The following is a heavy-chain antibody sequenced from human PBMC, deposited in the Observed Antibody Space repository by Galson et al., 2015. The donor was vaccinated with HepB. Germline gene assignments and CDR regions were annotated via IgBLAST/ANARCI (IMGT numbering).Heavy chain of an antibody. CDR2: ISSSSSTI. D-gene: IGHD4-23*01. CDR3: VFLRGNDLKPLDH. Sequence: SLRLSCAASTFIFSTYSMNWVRQAPGKGLECVSYISSSSSTIYYADSVKGRFTISRDNAKNSLYLQMNSLRVEDTAVYYCVFLRGNDLKPLDHWCQGTLVTVSS. J-gene: IGHJ5*02. CDR1: TFIFSTYS. V-gene: IGHV3-48*04.